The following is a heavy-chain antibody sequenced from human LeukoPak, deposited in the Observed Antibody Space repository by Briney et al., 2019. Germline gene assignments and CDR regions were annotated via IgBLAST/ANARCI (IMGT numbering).Heavy chain of an antibody. D-gene: IGHD2-2*03. J-gene: IGHJ4*02. Sequence: ASVKVSCKASGYTFTGYYMHWVRQAPGQGLEWMGWINPNSGGTNYAQKLQGRVTITRDTSISTAYMELSRLRSDDTAVYYCARDGYCSSTSCSGVPKIWGQGTLVTVSS. CDR2: INPNSGGT. V-gene: IGHV1-2*02. CDR1: GYTFTGYY. CDR3: ARDGYCSSTSCSGVPKI.